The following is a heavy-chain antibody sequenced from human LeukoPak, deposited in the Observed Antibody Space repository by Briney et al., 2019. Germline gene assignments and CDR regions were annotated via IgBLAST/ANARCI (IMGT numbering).Heavy chain of an antibody. CDR3: ARDLGYGGNDAFDI. Sequence: SETLSLTCTVSGGSISSGGYYWSWIRQHPGKGLEWIGYIYYSGSTYYNPSLKSRVTISVDTSKNQFSLKLSSVTAADTAVYYCARDLGYGGNDAFDIWGQGTMVTVSS. CDR1: GGSISSGGYY. D-gene: IGHD4-23*01. J-gene: IGHJ3*02. V-gene: IGHV4-31*03. CDR2: IYYSGST.